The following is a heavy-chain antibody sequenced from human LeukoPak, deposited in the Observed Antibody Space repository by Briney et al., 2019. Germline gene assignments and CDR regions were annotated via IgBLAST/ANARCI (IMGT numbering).Heavy chain of an antibody. Sequence: GGSLRLSCAASGFTFNTFNMNWVRQAPGKGLEWVSSITSGGDYIYYADSVKGRFTTSRDNAKNSLSLQLNRLRVEDTAVYYFARGHYDVLAASYKWTPDYWGQGTLVTVSS. J-gene: IGHJ4*02. V-gene: IGHV3-21*01. D-gene: IGHD3-9*01. CDR2: ITSGGDYI. CDR1: GFTFNTFN. CDR3: ARGHYDVLAASYKWTPDY.